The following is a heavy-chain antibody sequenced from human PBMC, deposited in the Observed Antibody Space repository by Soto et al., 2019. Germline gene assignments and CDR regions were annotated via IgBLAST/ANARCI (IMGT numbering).Heavy chain of an antibody. D-gene: IGHD3-16*01. V-gene: IGHV3-21*04. J-gene: IGHJ5*01. CDR3: ARARGVDS. CDR1: GFTFSSYS. CDR2: ISRSAGNT. Sequence: LRLSCAASGFTFSSYSMNWVRQAPGKGLEWVSSISRSAGNTYYADSVKGRFTISRDNAKNSMYLQMNSLRAEDTAVYYCARARGVDSWGQGTLVTVSS.